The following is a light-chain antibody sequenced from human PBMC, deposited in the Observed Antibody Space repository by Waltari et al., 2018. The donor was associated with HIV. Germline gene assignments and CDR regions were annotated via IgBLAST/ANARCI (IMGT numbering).Light chain of an antibody. V-gene: IGKV3-11*01. Sequence: EIVLTQSPATLSLSPGERATLSCRASQSVGSYLAWYQKPGQAPRLLIYDAAMRATDIPARFSGSGSGTDFTLTISSLEPEDFAVYYCQQRSNWPLTFGGGTKVEIK. J-gene: IGKJ4*01. CDR3: QQRSNWPLT. CDR2: DAA. CDR1: QSVGSY.